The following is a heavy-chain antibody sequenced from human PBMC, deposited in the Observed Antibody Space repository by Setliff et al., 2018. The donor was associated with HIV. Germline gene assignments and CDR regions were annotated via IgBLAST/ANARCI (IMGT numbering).Heavy chain of an antibody. CDR2: IYYSGST. CDR1: GGSISSSSYY. J-gene: IGHJ6*03. V-gene: IGHV4-39*01. D-gene: IGHD5-12*01. Sequence: SETLSLTCTVSGGSISSSSYYWGWIRQPPGKGLEWIGSIYYSGSTYYNPSLKSRVTISVDTSKNQFSLKLSSVTAADTAVYYCARHGAYEAYYDYMDVWGKGTTVTVS. CDR3: ARHGAYEAYYDYMDV.